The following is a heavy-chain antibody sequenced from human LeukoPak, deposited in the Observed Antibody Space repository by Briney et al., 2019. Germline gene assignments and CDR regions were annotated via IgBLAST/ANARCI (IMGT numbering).Heavy chain of an antibody. V-gene: IGHV3-30*02. J-gene: IGHJ4*02. D-gene: IGHD4-17*01. CDR1: GFTFSSYG. Sequence: PGGSLRLSCAASGFTFSSYGMHWVRQAPGKGLEWVVFIRYDGSNKYYADSVKGRFTISRDNSKNTLYLQMNSLRAEDTAVYYCAKDVISGGTTVTTWVDYWGQRTLVTVSS. CDR2: IRYDGSNK. CDR3: AKDVISGGTTVTTWVDY.